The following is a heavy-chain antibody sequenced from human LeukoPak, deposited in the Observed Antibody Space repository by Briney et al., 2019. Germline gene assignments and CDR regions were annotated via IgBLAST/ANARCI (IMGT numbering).Heavy chain of an antibody. CDR3: AKDGGYCSGGTCLRRFDP. CDR1: GFTFSSYA. Sequence: GGSLRLSCAASGFTFSSYAMSWVRQAPGKGLEWVSAISGSGGSTYYADSVKGRFTISRDNSRNTLYLQMDSLRAEDTAVYYCAKDGGYCSGGTCLRRFDPWGQGTLVTVSS. V-gene: IGHV3-23*01. D-gene: IGHD2-15*01. CDR2: ISGSGGST. J-gene: IGHJ5*02.